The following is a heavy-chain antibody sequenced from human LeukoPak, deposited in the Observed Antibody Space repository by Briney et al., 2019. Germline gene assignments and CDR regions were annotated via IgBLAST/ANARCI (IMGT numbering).Heavy chain of an antibody. CDR3: AKGLGKATVTPLGY. CDR2: ISGSGGST. V-gene: IGHV3-23*01. D-gene: IGHD4-11*01. Sequence: GGSLRLSCAASGFTFSSYAMSWVRQAPGEGLEWVSGISGSGGSTYYADSVKGRFTISRDNSKNTLYLQMDSLRAEDTAVYYCAKGLGKATVTPLGYWGQGTLVTVSS. CDR1: GFTFSSYA. J-gene: IGHJ4*02.